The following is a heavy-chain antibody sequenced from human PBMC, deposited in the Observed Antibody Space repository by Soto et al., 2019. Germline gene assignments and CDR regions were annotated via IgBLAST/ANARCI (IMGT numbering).Heavy chain of an antibody. CDR1: GGTFSSYA. D-gene: IGHD3-22*01. V-gene: IGHV1-69*01. CDR2: IIPIFGTA. CDR3: ASARVTNYYDRSAFDI. Sequence: QVQLVQSGAEVKKPGSSVKVSCKASGGTFSSYAISWVRQAPGQGLEWMGGIIPIFGTANYEQKFQGRVTITADESTSTAYMELSSLRSEDTAVYYFASARVTNYYDRSAFDIWGQGTMVTVSS. J-gene: IGHJ3*02.